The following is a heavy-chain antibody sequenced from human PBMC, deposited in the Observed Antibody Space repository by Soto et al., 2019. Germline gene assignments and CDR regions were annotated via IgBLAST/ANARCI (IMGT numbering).Heavy chain of an antibody. J-gene: IGHJ4*02. Sequence: SETLSLTCTVSGGSISSGDYYWSWIRQPPGKGLEWIGYIYYSGSTYYNPSLKSRVTISVDTSKNQFSLKLSSVTAADTAVYYCARLHGSGSPWAFDIWGQGTLVTVSS. D-gene: IGHD3-10*01. CDR1: GGSISSGDYY. CDR2: IYYSGST. CDR3: ARLHGSGSPWAFDI. V-gene: IGHV4-30-4*01.